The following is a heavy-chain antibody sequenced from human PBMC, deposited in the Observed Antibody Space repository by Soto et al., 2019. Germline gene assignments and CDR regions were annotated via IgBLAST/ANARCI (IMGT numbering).Heavy chain of an antibody. J-gene: IGHJ5*02. Sequence: PGGSLRLSCAASGFTFSSYGMHWVRQAPGKGLEWVAVISYDGSNKYYAYSVKGRFTISRDNYKNTLYLQMNSLRAEDTVYYYCAKGGSSFLVRDRFDPWGQGTLVTVSS. CDR2: ISYDGSNK. CDR1: GFTFSSYG. CDR3: AKGGSSFLVRDRFDP. D-gene: IGHD6-6*01. V-gene: IGHV3-30*18.